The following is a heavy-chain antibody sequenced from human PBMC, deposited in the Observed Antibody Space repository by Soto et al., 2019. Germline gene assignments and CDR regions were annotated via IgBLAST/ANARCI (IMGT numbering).Heavy chain of an antibody. J-gene: IGHJ4*02. CDR3: AKRRSGWYRDFDY. CDR1: GFTFSSYG. Sequence: SGGSLRLSCAASGFTFSSYGMHWVRQAPGKGLEWVAVISYDGSNKYYADSVKGRFTISRDNSKNTLYLQMNSLRAEDTAVYYCAKRRSGWYRDFDYWGQGTLVTVSS. CDR2: ISYDGSNK. D-gene: IGHD6-19*01. V-gene: IGHV3-30*18.